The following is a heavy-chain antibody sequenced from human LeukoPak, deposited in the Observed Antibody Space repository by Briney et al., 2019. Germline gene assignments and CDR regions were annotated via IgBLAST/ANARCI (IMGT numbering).Heavy chain of an antibody. J-gene: IGHJ3*02. CDR1: GYSITSSYH. CDR3: AREFWYYYDSSGPTAAFDI. D-gene: IGHD3-22*01. CDR2: FYQSGIF. V-gene: IGHV4-38-2*02. Sequence: SETLSLTCTVSGYSITSSYHWGWIRQPPDKGLEWIGNFYQSGIFNYNPSLKSRVTISVDTSKNQFSLKLSSVTAADTAVYYCAREFWYYYDSSGPTAAFDIWGQGTMVTVSS.